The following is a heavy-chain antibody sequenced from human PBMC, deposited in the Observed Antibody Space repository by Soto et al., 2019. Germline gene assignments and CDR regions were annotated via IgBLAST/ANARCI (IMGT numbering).Heavy chain of an antibody. CDR1: GYTFTGYY. CDR3: ARESLLRYFDWSEYYFDY. D-gene: IGHD3-9*01. Sequence: ASVKVSCKASGYTFTGYYMHWVRQAPGQGLEWMGWISPNSGGTNYAQKFQGWVTMTRDTSISTAYMELSRLRSDDTAVYYCARESLLRYFDWSEYYFDYWGQGTLVTVS. J-gene: IGHJ4*02. CDR2: ISPNSGGT. V-gene: IGHV1-2*04.